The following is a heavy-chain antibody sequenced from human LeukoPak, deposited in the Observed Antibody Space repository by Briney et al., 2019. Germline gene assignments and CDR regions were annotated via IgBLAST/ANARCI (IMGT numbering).Heavy chain of an antibody. Sequence: GGSLRLSCAASGFTFSSYAMSWVRQAPGKGLEWVSAISGSGGSTYYADSVKGRFTISRDNSKNTLYLQMNSLRAEDTAVYYCAKGGQYYYDSSGYLDYWGQGTLVTVSS. V-gene: IGHV3-23*01. D-gene: IGHD3-22*01. CDR3: AKGGQYYYDSSGYLDY. CDR1: GFTFSSYA. CDR2: ISGSGGST. J-gene: IGHJ4*02.